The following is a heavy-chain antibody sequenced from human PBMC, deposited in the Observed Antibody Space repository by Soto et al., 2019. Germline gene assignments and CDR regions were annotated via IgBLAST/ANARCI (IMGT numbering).Heavy chain of an antibody. J-gene: IGHJ4*01. CDR2: ITASGGTT. D-gene: IGHD6-13*01. V-gene: IGHV3-23*01. Sequence: EVQLLESGGGLAQPGGSLRLSCAASGFTFTNYAMSWGRQAPGQGLEWVSGITASGGTTYYGDSVKGRFTISRDNSRNTVYLQMDGLRAEDTAVYYCAKVFTPGYSSAWFADYWGLGTLVTVSS. CDR1: GFTFTNYA. CDR3: AKVFTPGYSSAWFADY.